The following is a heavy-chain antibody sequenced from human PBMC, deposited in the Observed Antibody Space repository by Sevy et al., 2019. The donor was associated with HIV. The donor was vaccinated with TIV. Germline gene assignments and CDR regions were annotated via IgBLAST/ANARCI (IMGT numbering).Heavy chain of an antibody. CDR3: VKEKEGSGYSRVPFDY. CDR1: GFTFSSYA. Sequence: GGSLRLSCSASGFTFSSYAMHWVRQAPGKGLEYVSAISSNGGSTYYADSVKDRFTISRDNSKNTLYLQMSSLRAEDTAVYYCVKEKEGSGYSRVPFDYWGQGTLVTVSS. J-gene: IGHJ4*02. D-gene: IGHD6-13*01. CDR2: ISSNGGST. V-gene: IGHV3-64D*06.